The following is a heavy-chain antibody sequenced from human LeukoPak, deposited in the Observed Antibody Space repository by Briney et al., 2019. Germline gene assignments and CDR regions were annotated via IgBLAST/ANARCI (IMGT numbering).Heavy chain of an antibody. CDR3: ARDRGIVVVPAAEFDY. CDR1: GGTSSSYA. V-gene: IGHV1-69*13. CDR2: IIPIFGTA. D-gene: IGHD2-2*01. J-gene: IGHJ4*02. Sequence: ASVKVSCKASGGTSSSYAISWVRQAPGQGLEWMGGIIPIFGTANYAQKFQGRVTITADESTSTAYMELSSLRSEDTAVYYCARDRGIVVVPAAEFDYWGQGTLVTVSS.